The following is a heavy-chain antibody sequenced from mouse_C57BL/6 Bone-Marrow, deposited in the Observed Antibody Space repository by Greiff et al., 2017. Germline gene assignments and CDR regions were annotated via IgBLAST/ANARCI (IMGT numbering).Heavy chain of an antibody. CDR1: GFNIKDYY. CDR3: SLITTACND. D-gene: IGHD1-1*01. Sequence: EVQLQQSGAELVRPGASVKLSCTASGFNIKDYYMHWVKQSPEQGLEWIGWIDPENGDTEYASKFQGKATITADTSSNTAYLQLRSLTSEDTAVYCCSLITTACNDWGPGTTLTVSS. V-gene: IGHV14-4*01. J-gene: IGHJ2*01. CDR2: IDPENGDT.